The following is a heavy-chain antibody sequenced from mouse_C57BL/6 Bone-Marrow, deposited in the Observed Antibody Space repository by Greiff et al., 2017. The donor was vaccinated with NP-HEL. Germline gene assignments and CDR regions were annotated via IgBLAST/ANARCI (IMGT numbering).Heavy chain of an antibody. V-gene: IGHV2-9-1*01. CDR1: GFSLTSYA. J-gene: IGHJ3*01. Sequence: VQLKESGPGLVAPSQSLSITCTVSGFSLTSYAISWVRQPPGKGLEWLGVIWTGGGANYNSALKSRLSISKDNSKSQVFLKMNSLQTDDTARYYCARESVYDGYYPAWFAYWGQGTLVTVSA. CDR2: IWTGGGA. CDR3: ARESVYDGYYPAWFAY. D-gene: IGHD2-3*01.